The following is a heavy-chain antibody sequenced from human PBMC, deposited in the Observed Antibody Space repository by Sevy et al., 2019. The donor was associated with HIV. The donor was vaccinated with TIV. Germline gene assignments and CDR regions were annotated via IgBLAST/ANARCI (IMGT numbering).Heavy chain of an antibody. Sequence: EGSLRLSCAASGFTFSTYAMHWVRQAPGKELDWVAVIASDGTNKYYADSVKGRFTISRDNSKNTLYLQMNSLRPEDSALYYCVRATNGVLRWFDYWGQGTLVTVSS. D-gene: IGHD3-3*01. CDR1: GFTFSTYA. J-gene: IGHJ4*02. CDR3: VRATNGVLRWFDY. V-gene: IGHV3-30-3*01. CDR2: IASDGTNK.